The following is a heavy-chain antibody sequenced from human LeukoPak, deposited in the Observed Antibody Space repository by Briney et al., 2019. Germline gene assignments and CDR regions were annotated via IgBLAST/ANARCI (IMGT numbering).Heavy chain of an antibody. V-gene: IGHV4-59*01. CDR3: ARITVAPSYYYYYGMDV. CDR2: IYYSGST. D-gene: IGHD1-14*01. CDR1: GGSLSSYY. Sequence: KPSETLSLTRPVSGGSLSSYYWSLIRPPPGKGLEWIGDIYYSGSTKYNPSLKSRVTISVDTSKNQFSLKLSSVTAADTAVYYCARITVAPSYYYYYGMDVWGQGTTVTVSS. J-gene: IGHJ6*02.